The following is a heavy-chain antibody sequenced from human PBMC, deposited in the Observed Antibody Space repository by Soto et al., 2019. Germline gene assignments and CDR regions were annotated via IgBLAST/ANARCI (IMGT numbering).Heavy chain of an antibody. V-gene: IGHV4-31*11. CDR2: ISYSGNT. CDR3: ARGKRPLAMFCDD. CDR1: GGSITSGAYF. Sequence: QVQLQGSGPGLVKPSQTLSLTCANTGGSITSGAYFWTWIRQLPGKGLEWIGHISYSGNTDYNPSLKSRVTLSRDTSKNQFSRTLSAVTAADTAVYYCARGKRPLAMFCDDWRQGTLVTVSS. J-gene: IGHJ4*02. D-gene: IGHD3-10*02.